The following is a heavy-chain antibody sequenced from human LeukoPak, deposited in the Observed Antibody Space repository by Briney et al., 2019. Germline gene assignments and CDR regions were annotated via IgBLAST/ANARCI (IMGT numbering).Heavy chain of an antibody. V-gene: IGHV1-2*02. CDR3: ARGQLSNTAMVSR. J-gene: IGHJ4*02. D-gene: IGHD5-18*01. CDR1: GYTFTGYY. CDR2: INPNSGGT. Sequence: ASVKVSCTASGYTFTGYYMHWVRQPPGQGLEWMGWINPNSGGTNYAQRFQGRVTMTRDTSISTAYTELSRLRSDDTAVYYCARGQLSNTAMVSRWGQGTLVTVSS.